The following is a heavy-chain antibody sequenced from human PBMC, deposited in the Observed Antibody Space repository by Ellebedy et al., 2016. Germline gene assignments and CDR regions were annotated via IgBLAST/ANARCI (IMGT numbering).Heavy chain of an antibody. CDR2: INHSGNT. D-gene: IGHD2-15*01. CDR1: GGSFSGYY. J-gene: IGHJ6*02. Sequence: SETLSLTXAVYGGSFSGYYWSWIRQPPGKGLEWIGEINHSGNTNYNPSLKSRVTISVDTSKNQFSLKLSALTAADTAVYYCARVGSVVVAAMDVWGQGTTVTVSS. V-gene: IGHV4-34*01. CDR3: ARVGSVVVAAMDV.